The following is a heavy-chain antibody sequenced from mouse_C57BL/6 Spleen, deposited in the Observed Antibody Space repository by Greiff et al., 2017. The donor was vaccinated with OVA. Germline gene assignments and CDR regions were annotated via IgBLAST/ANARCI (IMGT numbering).Heavy chain of an antibody. CDR2: IRNKANGYTT. D-gene: IGHD2-4*01. J-gene: IGHJ4*01. Sequence: DVHLVESGGGLVQPGGSLSLSCAASGFTFTDYYMSWVRQPPGKALEWLGFIRNKANGYTTEYSASVKGRFTISRDNSQSILYLQMNALRAEDSATYYCARVEVYYDYDGAMDYWGQGTSVTVSS. V-gene: IGHV7-3*01. CDR3: ARVEVYYDYDGAMDY. CDR1: GFTFTDYY.